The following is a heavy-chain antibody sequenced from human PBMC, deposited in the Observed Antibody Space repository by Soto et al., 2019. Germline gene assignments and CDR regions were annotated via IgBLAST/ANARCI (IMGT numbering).Heavy chain of an antibody. J-gene: IGHJ4*02. CDR2: ITTYNGNT. CDR3: ARIIASSLDY. Sequence: QVQLVQSGGEVKKPGASVKVSCKASGYTFTNYGISWVRQAPGQGLEWMGWITTYNGNTSYSQKVQGRVTTTTDTSTTTAEMELWIRTSNERAGYYCARIIASSLDYWGEGTLVTVSS. CDR1: GYTFTNYG. V-gene: IGHV1-18*04. D-gene: IGHD6-6*01.